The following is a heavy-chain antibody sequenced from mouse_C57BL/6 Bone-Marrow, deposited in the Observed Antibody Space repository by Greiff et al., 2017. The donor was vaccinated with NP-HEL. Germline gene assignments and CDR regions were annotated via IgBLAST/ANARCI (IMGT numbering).Heavy chain of an antibody. CDR2: INPSTGGT. V-gene: IGHV1-42*01. CDR3: AEGGNLYYGNRNYAMDY. CDR1: GYSFTGYY. Sequence: VQLQQSGPELVKPGASVKISCKASGYSFTGYYMNWVKQSPEKSLEWIGEINPSTGGTTYNQKFKAKATLTVDKSSSTAYMQLKSLTSEDSAVYYCAEGGNLYYGNRNYAMDYWGQGTSVTVSS. D-gene: IGHD2-1*01. J-gene: IGHJ4*01.